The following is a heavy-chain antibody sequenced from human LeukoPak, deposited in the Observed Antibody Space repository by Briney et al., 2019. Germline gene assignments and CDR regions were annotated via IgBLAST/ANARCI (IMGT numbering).Heavy chain of an antibody. D-gene: IGHD3-10*01. V-gene: IGHV3-21*01. Sequence: PGGSLRLSCAASGFTFSSYSMNWVRQAPGKGLGWVSSISSSSSYIYYADSVKGRFTISRDNAKNSLYLQMNSLRAEDTAMYYCARDGWFGDYNWFDPWGQGTLVTVSS. CDR2: ISSSSSYI. CDR1: GFTFSSYS. J-gene: IGHJ5*02. CDR3: ARDGWFGDYNWFDP.